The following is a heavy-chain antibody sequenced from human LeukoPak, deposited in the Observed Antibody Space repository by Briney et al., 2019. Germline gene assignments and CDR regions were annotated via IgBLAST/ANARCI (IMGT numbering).Heavy chain of an antibody. Sequence: SETLSLTCTVSGVSISSSNSYWGWIRQPPGKGLEWIGSIYYSGNTYYNASLKSQVSISIDTSKNRFSLKLTSVTAADTAVYYCAGLYASGSYYGYWGQGALVTVSS. CDR2: IYYSGNT. CDR1: GVSISSSNSY. CDR3: AGLYASGSYYGY. V-gene: IGHV4-39*01. J-gene: IGHJ4*02. D-gene: IGHD3-10*01.